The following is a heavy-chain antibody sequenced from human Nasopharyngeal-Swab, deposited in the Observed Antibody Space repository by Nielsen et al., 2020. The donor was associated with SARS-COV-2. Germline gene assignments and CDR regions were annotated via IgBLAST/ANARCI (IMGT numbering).Heavy chain of an antibody. Sequence: VKVSCKASGYTFTSYDINWVRQATGQGLEWMGWMNPNSGNTGYAQKFQGRVTMTRNTSISTAYMELSSLRSEDTAVYYCARGLVPTDPDDYWGQGTLVTVSS. D-gene: IGHD1-1*01. CDR1: GYTFTSYD. J-gene: IGHJ4*02. V-gene: IGHV1-8*01. CDR2: MNPNSGNT. CDR3: ARGLVPTDPDDY.